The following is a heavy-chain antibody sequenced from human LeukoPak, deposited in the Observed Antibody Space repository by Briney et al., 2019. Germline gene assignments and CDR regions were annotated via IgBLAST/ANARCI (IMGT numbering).Heavy chain of an antibody. V-gene: IGHV4-59*01. CDR2: IYYSGGT. J-gene: IGHJ4*02. CDR3: AREPPFSYDSSGYYPNYFDY. Sequence: SETLSLTCTVSGGSISSYYWSWIRQPPGKGLEWIGYIYYSGGTNYNPSLKSRVTISVDTSKNQFSLKLSSVTAADTAVYYCAREPPFSYDSSGYYPNYFDYWGQGTLVTVSS. D-gene: IGHD3-22*01. CDR1: GGSISSYY.